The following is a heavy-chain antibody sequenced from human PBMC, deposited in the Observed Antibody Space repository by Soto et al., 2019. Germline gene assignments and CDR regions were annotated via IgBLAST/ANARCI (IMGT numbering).Heavy chain of an antibody. Sequence: SETLSLTCTVSGGSISSYYWSWIRQPPGKGLEWIGYIYYSGSTNYNPSLKSRVTISVDTSKNQFSLKRSSVTAADTAVYYCERDVSTLAFDYWGQGTLVAVSS. CDR2: IYYSGST. V-gene: IGHV4-59*01. J-gene: IGHJ4*02. CDR1: GGSISSYY. CDR3: ERDVSTLAFDY. D-gene: IGHD2-15*01.